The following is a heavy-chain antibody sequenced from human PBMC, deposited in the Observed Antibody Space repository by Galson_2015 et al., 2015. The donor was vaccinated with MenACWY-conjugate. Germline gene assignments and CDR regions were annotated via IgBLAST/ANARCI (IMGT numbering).Heavy chain of an antibody. J-gene: IGHJ4*02. Sequence: ETLSLTCTVSGGSISSYYWSWIRQPPGKGLEWIGYIYYSGSTNYNPSLKSRVTISADTSKTQFSLRLNSVTAADTAVYYCARRHCSSGSCFFDYWGQGSLVTVSS. CDR2: IYYSGST. V-gene: IGHV4-59*08. CDR3: ARRHCSSGSCFFDY. D-gene: IGHD2-15*01. CDR1: GGSISSYY.